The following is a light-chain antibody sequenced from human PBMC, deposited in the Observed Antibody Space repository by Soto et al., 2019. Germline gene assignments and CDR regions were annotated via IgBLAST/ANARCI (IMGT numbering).Light chain of an antibody. V-gene: IGLV2-11*01. Sequence: QSALTQPRSVSGSPGQSVTISCTGTSSDVGGYHYVSWYQQHPVKAPKLMIYDVSKRPSGVPDRFSGSKSGNTASLTISGLQAEDEADYYCCSYAGSYAWVFGGGTKLTV. CDR2: DVS. J-gene: IGLJ3*02. CDR3: CSYAGSYAWV. CDR1: SSDVGGYHY.